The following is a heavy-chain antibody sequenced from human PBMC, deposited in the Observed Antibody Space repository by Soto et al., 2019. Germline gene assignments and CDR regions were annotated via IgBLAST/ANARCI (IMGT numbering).Heavy chain of an antibody. CDR2: IYYSGST. J-gene: IGHJ6*02. D-gene: IGHD3-3*01. CDR3: ARSRGQVTIFGVVIPYGMDV. Sequence: SETLSLTCTVSGGSISSSSYYWGWIRQPPAKRLEWIGSIYYSGSTYYNPSLKSRVTISVDTSKNQFSLKLSSVTAADTAVYYCARSRGQVTIFGVVIPYGMDVWGQGTTVT. CDR1: GGSISSSSYY. V-gene: IGHV4-39*01.